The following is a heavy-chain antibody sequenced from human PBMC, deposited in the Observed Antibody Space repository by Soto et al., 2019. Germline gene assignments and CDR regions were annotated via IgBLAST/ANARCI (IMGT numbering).Heavy chain of an antibody. CDR1: GFSLSTSGVA. J-gene: IGHJ5*02. Sequence: QITLKESGPTLVKPTQTLTLTCSFSGFSLSTSGVAVGWIRQPPGKALECLAVIYWDDDRRYSPSLKSRLTITQEAAKDQVVLTMTNMDPVDTATCYCAEGVAVEGHLDPWGKGTLVTVAS. CDR2: IYWDDDR. V-gene: IGHV2-5*02. CDR3: AEGVAVEGHLDP. D-gene: IGHD2-15*01.